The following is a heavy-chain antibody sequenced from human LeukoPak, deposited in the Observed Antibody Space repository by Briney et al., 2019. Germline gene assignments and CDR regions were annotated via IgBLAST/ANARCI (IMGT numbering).Heavy chain of an antibody. J-gene: IGHJ4*02. CDR3: VTAPRDGYSN. V-gene: IGHV3-64D*09. D-gene: IGHD5-24*01. CDR1: GFTFGSYA. CDR2: ISTNGGST. Sequence: GGPLRLSCSASGFTFGSYAMHWVRQAPGKGLEYVSAISTNGGSTYYADSVKGRFTISRDNSKNTLNLQMNSLRVEDTAVYYCVTAPRDGYSNWGQGTLVTVSS.